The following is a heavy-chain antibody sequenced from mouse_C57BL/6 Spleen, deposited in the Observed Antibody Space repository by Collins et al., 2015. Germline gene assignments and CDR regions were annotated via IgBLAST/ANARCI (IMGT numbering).Heavy chain of an antibody. CDR1: GYTFTSYG. V-gene: IGHV1-84*01. Sequence: VQLQQSGAELVRPGSSVKMSCKTSGYTFTSYGINWVKQRPGQGLEWIGWIYPGSGNTKYNEKFKGKATLTVDTSSSTAYMQLSSLTSEDSAVYFCARTYDYGGSHWYFDVWGTGTTVTVSS. D-gene: IGHD2-4*01. CDR3: ARTYDYGGSHWYFDV. J-gene: IGHJ1*03. CDR2: IYPGSGNT.